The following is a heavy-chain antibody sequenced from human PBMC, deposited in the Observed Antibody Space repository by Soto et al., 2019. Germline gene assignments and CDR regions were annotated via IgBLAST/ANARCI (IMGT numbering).Heavy chain of an antibody. CDR2: IKQDGSEK. CDR1: GFTFSSYW. CDR3: ASVDGSPGPGGYYYYYMDV. V-gene: IGHV3-7*01. D-gene: IGHD5-12*01. Sequence: GGSLRLSCAASGFTFSSYWMSWVRQAPGKGLEWVANIKQDGSEKYYVDSVKGRFTISRDNAKNSLYLQMNSLRAEDTAVYYCASVDGSPGPGGYYYYYMDVWGKGTTVTVSS. J-gene: IGHJ6*03.